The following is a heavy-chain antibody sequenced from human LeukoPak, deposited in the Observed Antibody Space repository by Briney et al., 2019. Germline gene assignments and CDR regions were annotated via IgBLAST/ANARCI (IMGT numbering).Heavy chain of an antibody. V-gene: IGHV1-46*01. D-gene: IGHD5-18*01. CDR2: IYPRDGST. J-gene: IGHJ6*02. CDR1: GYTFTINY. Sequence: ASVKVSCKASGYTFTINYIHWVRQAPGQGLEWMGMIYPRDGSTSYAQKFQGRVTVTRDTSTSTVHMELSGLRSEDTAVYYCAATEDTAMDIYYYYGMDVWGQGTTVTVSS. CDR3: AATEDTAMDIYYYYGMDV.